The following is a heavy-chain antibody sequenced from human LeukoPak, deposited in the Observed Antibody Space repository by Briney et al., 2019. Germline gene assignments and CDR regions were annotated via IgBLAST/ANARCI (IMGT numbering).Heavy chain of an antibody. CDR2: IYYGGST. D-gene: IGHD3-9*01. CDR3: ATSPPDGGRYSYYYGMDV. V-gene: IGHV4-59*08. J-gene: IGHJ6*02. Sequence: PSETLSLTCTVSGGSISIYYWSWIRQPPGKGLEWIGYIYYGGSTNYNPSLKSRVTISVDTSKNQFSLKLRSVTAADTAVYYCATSPPDGGRYSYYYGMDVWGQGTTVTVSS. CDR1: GGSISIYY.